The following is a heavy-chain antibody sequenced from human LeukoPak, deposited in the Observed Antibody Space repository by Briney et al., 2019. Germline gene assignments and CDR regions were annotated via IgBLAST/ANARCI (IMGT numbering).Heavy chain of an antibody. CDR2: ISAYNGNT. CDR3: ARDEPYYYDSSGPPPLFDY. CDR1: GYTFTSYG. Sequence: ASVKVSCKASGYTFTSYGISWVRQAPGQGLEWMGWISAYNGNTNYAQKLQGRVTMTTDTSTSTAYMELRSLRSDDTAVYYCARDEPYYYDSSGPPPLFDYWGQGTLVTVSS. J-gene: IGHJ4*02. V-gene: IGHV1-18*01. D-gene: IGHD3-22*01.